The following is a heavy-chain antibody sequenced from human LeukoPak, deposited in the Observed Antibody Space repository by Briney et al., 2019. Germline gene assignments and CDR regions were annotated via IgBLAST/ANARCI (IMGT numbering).Heavy chain of an antibody. D-gene: IGHD6-19*01. CDR2: INHSGST. CDR1: GGSFSGYY. V-gene: IGHV4-34*01. J-gene: IGHJ4*02. Sequence: KPSETLSLTCAIYGGSFSGYYWSWIRQPPGKGLEWIGEINHSGSTNYNPSLKSRVTISVDTSKNQFFLKLSSVTAADTAVYYCARHSSGWYVNFDYWGQGTLVTVSS. CDR3: ARHSSGWYVNFDY.